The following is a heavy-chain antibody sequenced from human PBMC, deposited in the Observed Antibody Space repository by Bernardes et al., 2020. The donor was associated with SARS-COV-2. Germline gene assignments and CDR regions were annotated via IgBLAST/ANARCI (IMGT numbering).Heavy chain of an antibody. V-gene: IGHV3-74*01. D-gene: IGHD3-9*01. CDR3: VKDHVLRFLDWSLGSFDY. CDR1: GFTFNRYW. Sequence: GGSLRLSCAASGFTFNRYWMHWVRQVPGEGLVWVSHINSDGSSRSYADSVKGRFTISRDNAKNTLYLQMNSLRVEDTAVYYCVKDHVLRFLDWSLGSFDYWGQGILVTVSS. CDR2: INSDGSSR. J-gene: IGHJ4*02.